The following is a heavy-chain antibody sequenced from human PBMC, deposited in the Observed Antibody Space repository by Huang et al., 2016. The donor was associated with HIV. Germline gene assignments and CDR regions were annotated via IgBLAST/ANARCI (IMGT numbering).Heavy chain of an antibody. Sequence: QVQLQQWGAGLLRPSETLSLTCAVYGGSVGGYYGTWHRQPPGKGLDWIGEINHSDGTNDHPSLKSRVTISVDTSRNQFSLTLTAVTAADTAVYYCARGQGGYYYYYMDVWGKGTTVTVSS. CDR1: GGSVGGYY. CDR3: ARGQGGYYYYYMDV. V-gene: IGHV4-34*01. J-gene: IGHJ6*03. CDR2: INHSDGT.